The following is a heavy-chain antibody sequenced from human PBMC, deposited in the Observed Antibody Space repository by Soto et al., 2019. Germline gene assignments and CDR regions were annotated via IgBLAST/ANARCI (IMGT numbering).Heavy chain of an antibody. CDR2: INHSGST. J-gene: IGHJ4*02. V-gene: IGHV4-34*01. Sequence: SETLSLTCTVSGGSISSYYWSWIRQPPGKGLEWIGEINHSGSTNYNPSLKSRVTISVDTSKNQFSLKLSSVTAADTAVYYCARMRYYDFWSGYSHTNHFDYWGQGTLVTVSS. CDR1: GGSISSYY. CDR3: ARMRYYDFWSGYSHTNHFDY. D-gene: IGHD3-3*01.